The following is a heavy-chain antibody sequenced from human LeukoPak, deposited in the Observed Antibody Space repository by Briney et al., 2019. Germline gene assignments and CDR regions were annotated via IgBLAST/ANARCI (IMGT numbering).Heavy chain of an antibody. Sequence: ASVKVSCKASGGTFSSYAISWVRQAPGQGLEWMGGIIPIFGTANYAQKFQGRVTITADESTSTAYMELSSLGSEDTAVYHCAISSSGYSLFDYWGQGTLVTVSS. V-gene: IGHV1-69*13. CDR2: IIPIFGTA. CDR1: GGTFSSYA. CDR3: AISSSGYSLFDY. D-gene: IGHD3-22*01. J-gene: IGHJ4*02.